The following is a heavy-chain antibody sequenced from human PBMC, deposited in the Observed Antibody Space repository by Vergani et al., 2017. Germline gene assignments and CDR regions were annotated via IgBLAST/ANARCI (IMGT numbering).Heavy chain of an antibody. Sequence: QVQLQESGPGLVKPSQTLSLTCTVSGGSISSGSYYWSWIRQPAGKGLEWIGRIYTSGSTNYNPSLKSRVTISVDTSKNQFSLKLSSVTAADTAVYYCARTFYYYDSSGYYPRIGFDIWGQGTMVTVSS. J-gene: IGHJ3*02. V-gene: IGHV4-61*02. D-gene: IGHD3-22*01. CDR2: IYTSGST. CDR3: ARTFYYYDSSGYYPRIGFDI. CDR1: GGSISSGSYY.